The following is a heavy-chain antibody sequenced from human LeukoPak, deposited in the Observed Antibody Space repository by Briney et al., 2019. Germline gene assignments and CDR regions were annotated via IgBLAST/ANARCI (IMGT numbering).Heavy chain of an antibody. CDR2: IYYSGST. CDR3: ASQRREVGSGWSLDY. Sequence: TASETLSLTCTVSGGSISSYYWSWIRQPPGKGLEWIGYIYYSGSTNYNPSLKSRVTISVDTSKNQFSLKLSSVTAADTAVYYCASQRREVGSGWSLDYWGQGALVTVSS. CDR1: GGSISSYY. J-gene: IGHJ4*02. V-gene: IGHV4-59*08. D-gene: IGHD6-19*01.